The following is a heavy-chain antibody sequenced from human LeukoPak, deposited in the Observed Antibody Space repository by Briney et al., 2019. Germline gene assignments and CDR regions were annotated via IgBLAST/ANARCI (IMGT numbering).Heavy chain of an antibody. CDR1: GFTFSSYA. V-gene: IGHV3-30-3*01. J-gene: IGHJ4*02. Sequence: GGSLRLSCAASGFTFSSYAMHWVRQAPGKGLEWVAVISYDGSNKYYADSVEGRFTISRDNSKNTLYLQMNSLRAEDTAVYYCARKEDFDYWGQGTLVTVSS. CDR2: ISYDGSNK. CDR3: ARKEDFDY.